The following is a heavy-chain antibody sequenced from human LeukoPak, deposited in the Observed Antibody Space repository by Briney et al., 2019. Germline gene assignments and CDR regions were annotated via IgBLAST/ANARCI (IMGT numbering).Heavy chain of an antibody. J-gene: IGHJ4*02. CDR2: ISGSGGST. V-gene: IGHV3-23*01. Sequence: GGSLRLSCAASGFTFSSYAMSWVRQAPGKGLEWVSAISGSGGSTYYADSVKGRFTISRDNSKNTLYLQMNSLRAEDTAIYYCAKPFPGHCDILTGYYAPPDYWGQGTLVTVSS. CDR1: GFTFSSYA. D-gene: IGHD3-9*01. CDR3: AKPFPGHCDILTGYYAPPDY.